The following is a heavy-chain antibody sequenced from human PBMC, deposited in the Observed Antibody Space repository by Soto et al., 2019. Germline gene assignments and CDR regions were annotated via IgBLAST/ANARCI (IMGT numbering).Heavy chain of an antibody. CDR1: GYTFTGHY. V-gene: IGHV1-2*04. CDR3: ARGHSTDCSNGVCSFFYNHEMDV. CDR2: IGPESGAT. J-gene: IGHJ6*02. D-gene: IGHD2-8*01. Sequence: GASVKVSCKASGYTFTGHYIHWVRQAPEQGPEWMGEIGPESGATRYAQRFQGWVTMTRDRSISTVYMELTRLRSDDTAVYFCARGHSTDCSNGVCSFFYNHEMDVWGQGTTVTVSS.